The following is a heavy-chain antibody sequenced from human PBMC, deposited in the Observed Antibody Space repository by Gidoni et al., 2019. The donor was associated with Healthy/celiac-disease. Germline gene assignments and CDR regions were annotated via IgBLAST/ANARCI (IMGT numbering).Heavy chain of an antibody. D-gene: IGHD3-16*01. V-gene: IGHV4-39*01. CDR2: IYYSGST. CDR1: GGSISSSSYY. CDR3: ARYDYVWGSSDY. Sequence: QLQLQESGPGLVKPSETLSLTCTVSGGSISSSSYYWGWIRQPPGKGLEWIGSIYYSGSTYYNPSLKSRVTISVDTSKNQFSLKLSSVTAADTAVYYCARYDYVWGSSDYWGQGTLVTVSS. J-gene: IGHJ4*02.